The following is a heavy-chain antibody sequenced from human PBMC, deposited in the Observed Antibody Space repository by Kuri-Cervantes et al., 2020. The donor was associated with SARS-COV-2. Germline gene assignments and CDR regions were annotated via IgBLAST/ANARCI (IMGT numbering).Heavy chain of an antibody. CDR3: ARDKSGGDLDY. D-gene: IGHD4-17*01. Sequence: GESLKISCAASGFTFSSYEMNWVRVRQAPGKGLEWISYVNSSGRKIHYADSVKGRFTISRDNARNSLYLQMNSLRAEDTAVYYCARDKSGGDLDYWGQGTLVTVSS. CDR1: GFTFSSYE. CDR2: VNSSGRKI. V-gene: IGHV3-48*03. J-gene: IGHJ4*02.